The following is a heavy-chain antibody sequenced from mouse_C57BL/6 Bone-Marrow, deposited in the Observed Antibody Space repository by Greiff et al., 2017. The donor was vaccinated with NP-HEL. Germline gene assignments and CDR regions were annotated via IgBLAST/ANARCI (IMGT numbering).Heavy chain of an antibody. CDR2: IYPRSGNT. CDR1: GYTFTSYG. J-gene: IGHJ4*01. CDR3: AREGRLSYYAMDY. D-gene: IGHD2-2*01. V-gene: IGHV1-81*01. Sequence: VQLQESGAELARPGASVKLSCKASGYTFTSYGISWVKQRTGQGLEWIGEIYPRSGNTYYNEKFKGKATLTADKSSSTAYMELRSLTSEDSAVYFCAREGRLSYYAMDYWGQGTSVTVSS.